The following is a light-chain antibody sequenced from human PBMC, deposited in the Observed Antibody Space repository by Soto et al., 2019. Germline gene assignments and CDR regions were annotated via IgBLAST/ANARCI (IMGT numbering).Light chain of an antibody. CDR2: DVS. V-gene: IGLV2-14*01. Sequence: QSALTQPASVSGSPGQSITISCTGTSGDVGGYNYVSWYQQHPGKAPKLMIYDVSNRPSGVSNRFSGSKSGNTASLTISGLQAEDEADYYCGSYASSSTPYVFGTGTKVIVL. CDR3: GSYASSSTPYV. CDR1: SGDVGGYNY. J-gene: IGLJ1*01.